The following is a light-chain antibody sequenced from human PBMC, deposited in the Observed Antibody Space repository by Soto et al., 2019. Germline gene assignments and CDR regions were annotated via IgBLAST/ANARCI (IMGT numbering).Light chain of an antibody. Sequence: ENVLTQSPGTLSVSPGERATLSCRASQSVSSNLAWYQQKPGQAPRLLISDASTRATGIPARFSGSGSGTEFTLTVSSLQSEDFAVYYCQQYIKWPITFGQGTRLEIK. CDR2: DAS. CDR1: QSVSSN. CDR3: QQYIKWPIT. J-gene: IGKJ5*01. V-gene: IGKV3-15*01.